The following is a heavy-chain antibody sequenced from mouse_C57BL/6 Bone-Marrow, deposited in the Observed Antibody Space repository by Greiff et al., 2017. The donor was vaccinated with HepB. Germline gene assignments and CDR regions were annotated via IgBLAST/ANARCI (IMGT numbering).Heavy chain of an antibody. CDR2: IHPNSGST. J-gene: IGHJ1*03. CDR3: AREVYYYGSSYSYFDV. CDR1: GYTFTSYW. Sequence: VQLQQPGAELVKPGASVKLSCKASGYTFTSYWMHWVKQRHGQGLEWIGMIHPNSGSTNYHEKFKSKATLTVDKSSSTAYMQLSSLTSEDSAVYYCAREVYYYGSSYSYFDVWGTGTTVTVSS. V-gene: IGHV1-64*01. D-gene: IGHD1-1*01.